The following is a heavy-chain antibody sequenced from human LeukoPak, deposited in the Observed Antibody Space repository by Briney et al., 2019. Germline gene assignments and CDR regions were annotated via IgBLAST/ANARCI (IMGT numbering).Heavy chain of an antibody. CDR3: ARDTLEYSNSPDALDI. CDR2: IRFDGVDK. V-gene: IGHV3-30*02. J-gene: IGHJ3*02. D-gene: IGHD4-23*01. Sequence: GGSLRLSCAASGFRFSYFGMHWVRQTPGKGLEWVAFIRFDGVDKYYADSVKGRFRISRDDSKNTLYLQMNSLRDEDTAIYYCARDTLEYSNSPDALDIWGQGTMVTVSS. CDR1: GFRFSYFG.